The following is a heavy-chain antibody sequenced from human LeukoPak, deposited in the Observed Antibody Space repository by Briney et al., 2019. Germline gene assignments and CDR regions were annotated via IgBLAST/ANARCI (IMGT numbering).Heavy chain of an antibody. CDR2: ISTYKGNT. V-gene: IGHV1-18*01. CDR3: ARDVSHGLDI. CDR1: GYTFTKNG. D-gene: IGHD2-8*01. J-gene: IGHJ3*02. Sequence: ASVKVSCKASGYTFTKNGISWVRQAPGQGLEWMGWISTYKGNTNYAQKLQGGVTLTTDTSTSTAYMELRSLRSDDTAVYYCARDVSHGLDIWGQGTVVTVSS.